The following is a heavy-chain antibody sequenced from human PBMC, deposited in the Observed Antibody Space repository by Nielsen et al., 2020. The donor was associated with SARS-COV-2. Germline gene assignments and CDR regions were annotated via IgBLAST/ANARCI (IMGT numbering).Heavy chain of an antibody. CDR1: GFTVSNNY. CDR3: SSGWGR. Sequence: GGSLRLSCAASGFTVSNNYMSWVRQAPGKGLEWVSGISWNSGSIGYADSVKGRFTISRDNAKNSLYLQMNSLRAEDTALYYCSSGWGRWGQGTLVTVSS. CDR2: ISWNSGSI. D-gene: IGHD6-19*01. J-gene: IGHJ4*02. V-gene: IGHV3-9*01.